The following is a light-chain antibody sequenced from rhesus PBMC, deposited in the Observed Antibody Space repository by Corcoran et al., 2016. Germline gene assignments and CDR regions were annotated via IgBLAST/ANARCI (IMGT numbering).Light chain of an antibody. V-gene: IGKV3-10*01. CDR2: GAS. CDR1: QSVSSY. CDR3: YQHSSGYS. Sequence: QVILTQSPATLFLSPGERATLSCRASQSVSSYLAWYQQKPGQAPRLLIYGASSRATGIPDRFSGSGSGTDFTLTISSLEPEVVGVYHCYQHSSGYSFGQGTKVEIK. J-gene: IGKJ2*01.